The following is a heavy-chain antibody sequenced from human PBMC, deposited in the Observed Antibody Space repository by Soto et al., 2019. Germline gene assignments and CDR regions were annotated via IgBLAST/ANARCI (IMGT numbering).Heavy chain of an antibody. V-gene: IGHV3-30*03. CDR3: VRSDWLDP. CDR2: ISYDGSNK. CDR1: GFTFSSYG. Sequence: PGGSLRLSCAASGFTFSSYGMHWVRQAPGKGLEWVAVISYDGSNKYYADSVKGRFTISRDNSKNTLYLQMNSLTAEDTAVYYCVRSDWLDPWGQGTLVTVS. J-gene: IGHJ5*02.